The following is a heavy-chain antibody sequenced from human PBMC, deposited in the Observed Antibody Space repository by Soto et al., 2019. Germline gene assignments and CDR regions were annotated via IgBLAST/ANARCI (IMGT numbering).Heavy chain of an antibody. Sequence: QIQLVQFGGEVARPGASVTVSCEASGYIFTTYGLSWVRQTPAHGLEWMGWISADSGYTQYAQFFQGRVTMTRDTSRNTGYMTLRDLISDDTGIYYCARDRPPGSLYGMDAWGQGTAVTVSS. CDR2: ISADSGYT. CDR1: GYIFTTYG. CDR3: ARDRPPGSLYGMDA. J-gene: IGHJ6*02. V-gene: IGHV1-18*01.